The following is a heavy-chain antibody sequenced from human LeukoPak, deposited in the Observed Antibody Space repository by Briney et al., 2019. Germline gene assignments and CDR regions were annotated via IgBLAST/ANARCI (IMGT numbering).Heavy chain of an antibody. J-gene: IGHJ4*02. Sequence: GGSLRLSCAASGFTFSSYGMHWVRQAPGKGLEWVAFIRYDGSNKYYADSVKGRFTISRDNSKNTLYLQMNSLRAEDTAVYYCAKDEDWYSSSWGTFDYWGQGTPVTVSS. CDR2: IRYDGSNK. CDR3: AKDEDWYSSSWGTFDY. CDR1: GFTFSSYG. V-gene: IGHV3-30*02. D-gene: IGHD6-13*01.